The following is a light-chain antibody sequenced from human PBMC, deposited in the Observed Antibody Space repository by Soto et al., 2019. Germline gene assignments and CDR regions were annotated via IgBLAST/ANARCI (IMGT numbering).Light chain of an antibody. Sequence: DIHLTQSPSSLSASVGDRVTITCRASQAITNNLAWYQQKPGNPPRLLIYAASTLQSGVPSRFSGSGSGTDFTLTISCLQSEDFATYYCQQYYSFPWAFGQGTKVDIK. J-gene: IGKJ1*01. CDR3: QQYYSFPWA. CDR2: AAS. CDR1: QAITNN. V-gene: IGKV1-9*01.